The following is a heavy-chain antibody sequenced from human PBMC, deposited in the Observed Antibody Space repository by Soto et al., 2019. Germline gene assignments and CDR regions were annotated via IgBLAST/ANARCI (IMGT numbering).Heavy chain of an antibody. Sequence: QVQLQESGPGLVKPSGTLSLTCAVSGVSISSHDWWTWVRQPPGKGLEWIGESHQSGNTNYNSSLGGRVTISLDKSKNQVALQLSSVAGAGTAVYYFATRDRGRLYWGQGTLGTVSS. J-gene: IGHJ4*02. D-gene: IGHD2-15*01. CDR3: ATRDRGRLY. CDR2: SHQSGNT. CDR1: GVSISSHDW. V-gene: IGHV4-4*02.